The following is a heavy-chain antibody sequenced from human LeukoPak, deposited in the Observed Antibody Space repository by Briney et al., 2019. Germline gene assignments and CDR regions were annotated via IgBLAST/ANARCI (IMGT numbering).Heavy chain of an antibody. J-gene: IGHJ3*02. D-gene: IGHD2-15*01. CDR2: IYYSGST. CDR1: GGSTSSGGYY. CDR3: AREEGRWSAFDI. V-gene: IGHV4-61*08. Sequence: SQTLSLTCTASGGSTSSGGYYWSWIRQPPGKGLEWIGYIYYSGSTNYNPSLKSRVTISVDTSKNQFSLKLSSVTAADTAVYYCAREEGRWSAFDIWGQGTMVTVSS.